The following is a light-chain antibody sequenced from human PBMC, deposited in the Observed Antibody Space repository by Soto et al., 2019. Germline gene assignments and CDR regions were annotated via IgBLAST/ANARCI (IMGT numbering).Light chain of an antibody. V-gene: IGLV4-69*01. CDR2: LNSDGSH. Sequence: QPVLTQSPSASASLGASVKLTCTLSRGHSSYAIAWHQQQPEKGPRYLMKLNSDGSHSKGDGIPDRFSGSSSGAERYLTISSLQSEDEADYYCQTWGTGIVVFGGGTKLTVL. CDR3: QTWGTGIVV. J-gene: IGLJ2*01. CDR1: RGHSSYA.